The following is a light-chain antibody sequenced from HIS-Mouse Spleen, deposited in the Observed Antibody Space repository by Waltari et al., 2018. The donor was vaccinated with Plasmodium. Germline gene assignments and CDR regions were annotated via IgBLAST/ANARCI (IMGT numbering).Light chain of an antibody. CDR1: QSVSSN. J-gene: IGKJ3*01. CDR3: QQYNNWSFT. Sequence: DIVLTQSPATLSVSPGDRATLSCRASQSVSSNLAWYQQKPGQAPRLLIYGASTRATGIPARCSGSGSGTEFTLTISSLQSEDFAVYYCQQYNNWSFTFGPGTKVDIK. CDR2: GAS. V-gene: IGKV3-15*01.